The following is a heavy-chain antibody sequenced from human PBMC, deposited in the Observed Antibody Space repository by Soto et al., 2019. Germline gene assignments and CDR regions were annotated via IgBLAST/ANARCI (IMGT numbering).Heavy chain of an antibody. CDR1: GGSISSSSYY. CDR3: AMTAARGALTYYYYGMDV. Sequence: TSETLSLTCTVSGGSISSSSYYWGWIRQPPGKGLEWIGSIYYSGSTYYNPSLKSRVTISVDTSKNQFSLKLSSVTAADTAVYYCAMTAARGALTYYYYGMDVWGQGTTVTVS. D-gene: IGHD6-6*01. CDR2: IYYSGST. V-gene: IGHV4-39*01. J-gene: IGHJ6*02.